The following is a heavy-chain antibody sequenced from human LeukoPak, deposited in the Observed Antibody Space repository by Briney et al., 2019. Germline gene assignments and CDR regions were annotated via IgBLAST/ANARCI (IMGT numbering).Heavy chain of an antibody. J-gene: IGHJ4*02. D-gene: IGHD6-19*01. V-gene: IGHV3-23*01. CDR1: SGFA. CDR2: INGRGDDT. CDR3: AKGHRSSSSFFDS. Sequence: PGRSLRLSCAAFSGFAMSWVRQAPGRGLEWVSAINGRGDDTYYPDSVKGRFTISRDNSNNTLYLQMNSLRAEDTAVYYCAKGHRSSSSFFDSWGQGILVTVSS.